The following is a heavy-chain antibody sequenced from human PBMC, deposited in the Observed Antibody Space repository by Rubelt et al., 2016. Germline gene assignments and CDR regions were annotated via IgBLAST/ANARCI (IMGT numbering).Heavy chain of an antibody. V-gene: IGHV4-34*01. CDR2: INHSGST. CDR3: AGHIRDGTSGDYYGH. CDR1: GGSFSGYY. J-gene: IGHJ4*02. D-gene: IGHD3-22*01. Sequence: QVQLQQWGAGLLKPSETLSLTCAVYGGSFSGYYWSWIRQPPGKGLEWIGEINHSGSTNYNPSLKSRVTLSTDPSKTQVSLNLGSVTAADTAVYFGAGHIRDGTSGDYYGHWGQGTLVTVSS.